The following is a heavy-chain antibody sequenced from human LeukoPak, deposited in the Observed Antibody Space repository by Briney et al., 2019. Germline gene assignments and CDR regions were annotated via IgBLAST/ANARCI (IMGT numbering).Heavy chain of an antibody. D-gene: IGHD6-19*01. CDR2: IYYSGST. CDR1: GGSISSYY. V-gene: IGHV4-59*01. Sequence: PSETLSLTCTVSGGSISSYYWSWIRQPPGKGLEWIGYIYYSGSTNYNPSLKSRVTISVDTSKNQFSLKLSSVAAADTAVYYCARDSPSVAGTGGYFDLWGRGTLVTVSS. J-gene: IGHJ2*01. CDR3: ARDSPSVAGTGGYFDL.